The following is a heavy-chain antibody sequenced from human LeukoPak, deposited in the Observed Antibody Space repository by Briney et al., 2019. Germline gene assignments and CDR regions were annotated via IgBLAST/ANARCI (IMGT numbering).Heavy chain of an antibody. J-gene: IGHJ4*02. CDR3: ARAGEWLQCDY. V-gene: IGHV3-30*03. CDR2: ISYDATNE. CDR1: GFTFSNYG. D-gene: IGHD5-24*01. Sequence: GGSLRLSCAASGFTFSNYGIHWVRQAPGKGLEWVAVISYDATNEYYTDSVKGRFTISRDNSRNTLYLQMNSLRAEDTAVYYCARAGEWLQCDYWGQGTLVTVSS.